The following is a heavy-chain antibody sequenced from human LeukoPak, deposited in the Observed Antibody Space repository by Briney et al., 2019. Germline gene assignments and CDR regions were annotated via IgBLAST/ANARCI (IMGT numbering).Heavy chain of an antibody. CDR1: GFRFSNYG. D-gene: IGHD6-6*01. CDR2: IRQNGRNG. Sequence: PGGSLRLSCATSGFRFSNYGMHWVRQAPGKGLEWLAFIRQNGRNGYYADSVKGRFTISRGNSKNTLYLQVNSLRPEDTAVYYCARDSSFWAFDYWGQGTLVTVSS. J-gene: IGHJ4*02. CDR3: ARDSSFWAFDY. V-gene: IGHV3-30*02.